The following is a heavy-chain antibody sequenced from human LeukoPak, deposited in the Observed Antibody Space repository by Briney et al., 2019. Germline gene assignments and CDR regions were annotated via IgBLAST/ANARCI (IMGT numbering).Heavy chain of an antibody. CDR3: ARVKGFTNGGAFDI. CDR2: IYYSGST. V-gene: IGHV4-59*11. Sequence: SETLSLTCTVSGGSISSHYWSWIRQPPGKGLEWIGYIYYSGSTNYNPPLKSRVTISVDTSKNQFSLKLSSVTAADTAVYYCARVKGFTNGGAFDIWGQGTMVTVSS. D-gene: IGHD2-8*01. CDR1: GGSISSHY. J-gene: IGHJ3*02.